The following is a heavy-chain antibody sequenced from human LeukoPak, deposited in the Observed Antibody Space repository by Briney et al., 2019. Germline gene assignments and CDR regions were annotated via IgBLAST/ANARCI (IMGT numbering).Heavy chain of an antibody. CDR2: ISYDGSNK. CDR1: GFTFSSYG. D-gene: IGHD2-15*01. J-gene: IGHJ4*02. Sequence: GGSLRLSCAASGFTFSSYGMHWVLQAPGNGLEWMAVISYDGSNKYYADSVKGRFTISRDNSKNTLYLQMNSLRAEDTAVYYCAKEDCSGGSCYSPGFDYWGQGTLVTVSS. CDR3: AKEDCSGGSCYSPGFDY. V-gene: IGHV3-30*18.